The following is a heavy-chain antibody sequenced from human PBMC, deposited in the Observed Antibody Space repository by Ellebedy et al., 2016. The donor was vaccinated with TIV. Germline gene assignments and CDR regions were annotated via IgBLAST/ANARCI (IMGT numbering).Heavy chain of an antibody. CDR3: ARGVQSGWYRTYDY. CDR1: GYTFTNYY. CDR2: INPSGGST. J-gene: IGHJ4*02. Sequence: ASVKVSCKASGYTFTNYYMHWVRQAPGQGLEWMGIINPSGGSTSYAQKFQGRVTMTRDTSIRTAYMELSRLRSDDTAVYYCARGVQSGWYRTYDYWGQGTLVTVSS. D-gene: IGHD6-19*01. V-gene: IGHV1-46*01.